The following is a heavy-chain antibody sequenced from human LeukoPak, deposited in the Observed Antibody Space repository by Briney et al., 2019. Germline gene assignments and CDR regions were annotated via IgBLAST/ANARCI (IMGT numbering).Heavy chain of an antibody. J-gene: IGHJ4*02. CDR3: ATSSGAPGNM. V-gene: IGHV3-53*01. CDR1: GCTVSSNY. Sequence: GWSLTLSCAAPGCTVSSNYMSWVRQAPGKGLEWVSVIYSGGSTYYADSVKGRFTISRDNDKNSLYLQMNSLRAEDTGVEYCATSSGAPGNMWGQGTLVTVSS. CDR2: IYSGGST. D-gene: IGHD2-8*02.